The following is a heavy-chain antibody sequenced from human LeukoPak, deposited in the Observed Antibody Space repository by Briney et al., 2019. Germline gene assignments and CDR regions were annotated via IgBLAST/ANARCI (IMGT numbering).Heavy chain of an antibody. CDR2: ISTYNGNT. CDR1: VYIFTSYG. V-gene: IGHV1-18*01. D-gene: IGHD6-13*01. J-gene: IGHJ4*02. CDR3: ARQERGSTWYNNHDC. Sequence: GASVKVSCKASVYIFTSYGISWVRQAPGQGLEGMGWISTYNGNTNYAQKLQGRVTMTTDTSTTTASLELRSLTSADTAVYYCARQERGSTWYNNHDCWGQGTLVTVSS.